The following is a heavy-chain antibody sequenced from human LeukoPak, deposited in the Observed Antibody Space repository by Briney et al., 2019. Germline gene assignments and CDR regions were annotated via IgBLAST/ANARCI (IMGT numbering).Heavy chain of an antibody. CDR1: GVSISSHY. CDR3: ASAGNPHNFDF. V-gene: IGHV4-59*11. J-gene: IGHJ4*02. Sequence: PSETLSLTCTVSGVSISSHYWSWIRQSPGKGLEWIGNIYYTGSTNYNPSLKSRVVISIDTSKNQFSLTLNSVTAADAAVYYCASAGNPHNFDFWGQGPLVTVSS. CDR2: IYYTGST.